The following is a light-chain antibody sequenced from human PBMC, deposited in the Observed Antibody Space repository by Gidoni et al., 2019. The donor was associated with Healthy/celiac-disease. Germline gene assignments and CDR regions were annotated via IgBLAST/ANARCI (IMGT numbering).Light chain of an antibody. CDR3: QQYDNLPT. Sequence: DIQMTQSPSSLSASVGDRVTITCQASKAISNYLNWYQQKPGKAPKLLIYDASNLETGVPSRFSGSGSGTDFTFTISSLQPEDIATYYCQQYDNLPTFGQGTRLEIK. V-gene: IGKV1-33*01. CDR2: DAS. CDR1: KAISNY. J-gene: IGKJ5*01.